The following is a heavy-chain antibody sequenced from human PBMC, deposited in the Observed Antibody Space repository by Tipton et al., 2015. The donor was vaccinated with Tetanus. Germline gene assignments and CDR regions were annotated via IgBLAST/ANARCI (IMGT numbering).Heavy chain of an antibody. Sequence: SLRLSCGGSGFTFSSLSMHWVRQAPGKGLEWVASISPEGDTKYYADSVKGRFTISRDNSKNTLYLQMSSLRPEDTAVHYCVRGRGLGAYSFGFEYWGQGALVTVSS. J-gene: IGHJ4*02. CDR2: ISPEGDTK. CDR3: VRGRGLGAYSFGFEY. V-gene: IGHV3-30-3*01. CDR1: GFTFSSLS. D-gene: IGHD5-12*01.